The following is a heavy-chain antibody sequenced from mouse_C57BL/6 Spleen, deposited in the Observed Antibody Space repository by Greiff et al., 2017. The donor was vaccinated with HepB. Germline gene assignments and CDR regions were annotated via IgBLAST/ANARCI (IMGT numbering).Heavy chain of an antibody. J-gene: IGHJ4*01. D-gene: IGHD1-1*01. V-gene: IGHV1-69*01. CDR3: ARGTTVEVYAMDY. CDR2: IDPSDSYT. Sequence: QVQLKQPGAELVMPGASVKLSCKASGYTFTSYWMHWVKQRPGQGLEWIGEIDPSDSYTNYNQKFKGKSTLTVDKSSSTAYMQLSSLTSEDSAVYYCARGTTVEVYAMDYWGQGTSVTVSS. CDR1: GYTFTSYW.